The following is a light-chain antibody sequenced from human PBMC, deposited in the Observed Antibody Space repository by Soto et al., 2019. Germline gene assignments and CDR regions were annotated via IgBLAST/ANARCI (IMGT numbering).Light chain of an antibody. Sequence: EVVMTQSPATLSVSPGERATLSCRASQSVNANLAGYQQKPGQAPRLLIHGASNRATGIPARFSGSGVGTEFILTISRLHAEDFAVYYCQQYNTWLWTFGQGTKVEI. J-gene: IGKJ1*01. CDR3: QQYNTWLWT. V-gene: IGKV3-15*01. CDR2: GAS. CDR1: QSVNAN.